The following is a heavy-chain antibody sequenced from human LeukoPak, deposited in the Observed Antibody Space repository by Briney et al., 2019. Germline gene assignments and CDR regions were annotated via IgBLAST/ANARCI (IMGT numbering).Heavy chain of an antibody. CDR1: GFTFSSYG. V-gene: IGHV3-33*01. Sequence: GGSLRLSCAASGFTFSSYGMHWVRQAPGKGLEWVAVIWYDGSNKYYADSVKGRFTISRDNSKNTLYLQMNSLRAEDTAVYYCARGPSRAHYDFWSGYSYNWFDPWGQGTLVTVSS. J-gene: IGHJ5*02. CDR2: IWYDGSNK. D-gene: IGHD3-3*01. CDR3: ARGPSRAHYDFWSGYSYNWFDP.